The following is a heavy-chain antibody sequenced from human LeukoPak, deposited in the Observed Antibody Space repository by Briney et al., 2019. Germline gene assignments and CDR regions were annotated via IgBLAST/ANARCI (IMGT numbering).Heavy chain of an antibody. Sequence: GGSLRLSCVASGFTLSVYWMTWVRQAPGKGLECVANINQDGSEKNYVDSVRGRFTISRDNAKNSLYLYMNSLRAEDTAVYYCARDLLYSGSYSWYFDLWGRGTPVTVSS. CDR3: ARDLLYSGSYSWYFDL. CDR1: GFTLSVYW. D-gene: IGHD1-26*01. CDR2: INQDGSEK. V-gene: IGHV3-7*01. J-gene: IGHJ2*01.